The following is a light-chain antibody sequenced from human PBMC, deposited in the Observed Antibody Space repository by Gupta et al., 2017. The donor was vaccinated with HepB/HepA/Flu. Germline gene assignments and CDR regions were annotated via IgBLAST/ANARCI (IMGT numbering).Light chain of an antibody. CDR1: KLRDKY. Sequence: SYELPQPPSVSVPPEPTASITCSGDKLRDKYSSWYQQKPGQSPFLIIYEDSQRPSGIPERFSGSTSGNTATLTISGTQAVDEADYYCQAWDRRAVVFGGGTKLAVL. J-gene: IGLJ2*01. CDR3: QAWDRRAVV. V-gene: IGLV3-1*01. CDR2: EDS.